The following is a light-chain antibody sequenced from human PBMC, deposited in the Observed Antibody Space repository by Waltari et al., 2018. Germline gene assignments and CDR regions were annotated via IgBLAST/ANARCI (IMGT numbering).Light chain of an antibody. J-gene: IGKJ1*01. V-gene: IGKV3-15*01. Sequence: EIVVTQSPATLSLSPGERATLSCRASESVSTNVAWYQQKPGQPPRLLIYDASTRATGNPARVRGRGSGTRFTPSIRSLQAEDFGVYYCHQYKNWPPWTFGQGTKVEIK. CDR3: HQYKNWPPWT. CDR2: DAS. CDR1: ESVSTN.